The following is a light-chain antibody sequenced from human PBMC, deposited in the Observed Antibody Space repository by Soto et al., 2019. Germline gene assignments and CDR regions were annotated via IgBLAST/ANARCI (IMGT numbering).Light chain of an antibody. CDR2: GNI. V-gene: IGLV1-40*01. CDR1: SSNIGAGYD. Sequence: QSVLTQPPSVSAAPGQRVTISCTGSSSNIGAGYDVHWYQQLPGTAPKLLIYGNIYRPSGVPDRFSGSKSDTSASLTITGLQTEDEADYYCQSSDSSLSGSGVVFGGGTKVTVL. J-gene: IGLJ2*01. CDR3: QSSDSSLSGSGVV.